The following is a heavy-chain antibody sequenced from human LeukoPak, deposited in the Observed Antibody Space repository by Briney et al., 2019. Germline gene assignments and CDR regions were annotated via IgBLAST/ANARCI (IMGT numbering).Heavy chain of an antibody. D-gene: IGHD3-22*01. CDR3: ARLHYYDSSGYYYQYFDY. J-gene: IGHJ4*02. CDR2: INHSGST. V-gene: IGHV4-4*02. CDR1: GVSISSGNW. Sequence: SETLSLTCAVYGVSISSGNWWTWVRQPPGKGLEWIGEINHSGSTNYNPSLKSRVTISVDTSKNQFSLKLSSVTAADTAVYYCARLHYYDSSGYYYQYFDYWGQGTLVTVSS.